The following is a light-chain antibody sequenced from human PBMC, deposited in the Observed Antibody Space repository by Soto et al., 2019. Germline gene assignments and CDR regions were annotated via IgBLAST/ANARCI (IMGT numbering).Light chain of an antibody. J-gene: IGLJ1*01. Sequence: QSALTQPASVSGSPGQSIAMSCTGTSSDVGTHNFVSWYQQHPGKAPKLIIYDVSNRPSGVSDRFFGSKSGNTASLTISGLHAEDEADYYCSSFKTTNTYVCGTGTKVTVL. CDR3: SSFKTTNTYV. V-gene: IGLV2-14*03. CDR1: SSDVGTHNF. CDR2: DVS.